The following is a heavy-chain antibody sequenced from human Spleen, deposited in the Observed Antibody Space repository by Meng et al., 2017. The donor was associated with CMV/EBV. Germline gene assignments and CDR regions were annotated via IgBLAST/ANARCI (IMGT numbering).Heavy chain of an antibody. CDR3: AREVGSGWRYFDC. CDR2: IRYDGSDK. D-gene: IGHD6-25*01. CDR1: GFTFSSYG. V-gene: IGHV3-30*02. Sequence: GESLKISCAASGFTFSSYGMHWVRQAPGNGLEWVTFIRYDGSDKYYADSVKGRFTISRDNSKNTLYLQMNSLRVEDTAVYYCAREVGSGWRYFDCWGQGTLVTVSS. J-gene: IGHJ4*02.